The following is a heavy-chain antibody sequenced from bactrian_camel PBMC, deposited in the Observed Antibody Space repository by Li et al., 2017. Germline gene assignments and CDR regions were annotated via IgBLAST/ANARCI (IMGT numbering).Heavy chain of an antibody. CDR3: AGAWGVCPMMGRGTWYPN. J-gene: IGHJ4*01. CDR2: FDEDGTI. V-gene: IGHV3S10*01. Sequence: DVQLVESGGGLVQPGGSLRLSCAASGLTFSIYHMSWDRQAPGKEREGVASFDEDGTITYADSGKGRFTLSKDNASKDNAKKILYLEMTNLQSEDSAMYYCAGAWGVCPMMGRGTWYPNWGQGTQVTVS. CDR1: GLTFSIYH. D-gene: IGHD6*01.